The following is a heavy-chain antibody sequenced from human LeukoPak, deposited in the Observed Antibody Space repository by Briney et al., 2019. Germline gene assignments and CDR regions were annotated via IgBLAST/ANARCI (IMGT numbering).Heavy chain of an antibody. J-gene: IGHJ5*02. CDR2: IYYSGST. CDR3: ARVSNDYGDYGVWFDP. CDR1: SGSISSYY. D-gene: IGHD4-17*01. V-gene: IGHV4-59*01. Sequence: PSETLSLTCTVSSGSISSYYWSWIRQPPGKGLEWIGYIYYSGSTNYNPSLKSRVTISVDASKNQFSLKLSSVTAADTAVYYCARVSNDYGDYGVWFDPWGQGTLVTVSS.